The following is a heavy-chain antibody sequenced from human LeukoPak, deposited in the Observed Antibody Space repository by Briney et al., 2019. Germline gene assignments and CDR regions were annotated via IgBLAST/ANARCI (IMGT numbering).Heavy chain of an antibody. Sequence: PGASLRLSCAASGFTFSSYAMSWVRQAPVKGLEWVSAISGSGRSTYYADSVKGRFTISRDNSKNTLYLQMNSLRAEDTAVYYCAKGLVPAARYGMDVWGQGTTVTVSS. CDR1: GFTFSSYA. V-gene: IGHV3-23*01. D-gene: IGHD2-2*01. CDR3: AKGLVPAARYGMDV. CDR2: ISGSGRST. J-gene: IGHJ6*02.